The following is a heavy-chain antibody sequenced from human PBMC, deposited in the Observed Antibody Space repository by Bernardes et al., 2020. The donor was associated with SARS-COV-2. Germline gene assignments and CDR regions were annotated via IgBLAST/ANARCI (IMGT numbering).Heavy chain of an antibody. CDR3: ATRPRFQYYFGVDV. CDR1: GYTLTELS. CDR2: FDPEEGKT. D-gene: IGHD3-10*01. J-gene: IGHJ6*02. Sequence: ASVKVSCQVSGYTLTELSIHWVRQTPGRGLAWMGGFDPEEGKTIYAQRFQGRITMTEDTSTATAYMELSSLRSEDTAVYFCATRPRFQYYFGVDVWGQGTSVTVSS. V-gene: IGHV1-24*01.